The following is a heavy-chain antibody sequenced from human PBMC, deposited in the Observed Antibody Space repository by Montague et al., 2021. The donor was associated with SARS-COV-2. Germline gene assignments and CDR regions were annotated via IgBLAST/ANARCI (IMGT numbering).Heavy chain of an antibody. V-gene: IGHV4-39*01. D-gene: IGHD6-19*01. CDR2: LFYSGSS. Sequence: SETLSLTCTVAGGSISSSYSYWGWILPPHGKGLEWIGSLFYSGSSFYHPSLKTPVTISIDTSKNQFSLSPSSVTATDTAVYYCVAEWLAIYYFDFWGQGTLVTVSS. CDR3: VAEWLAIYYFDF. J-gene: IGHJ4*02. CDR1: GGSISSSYSY.